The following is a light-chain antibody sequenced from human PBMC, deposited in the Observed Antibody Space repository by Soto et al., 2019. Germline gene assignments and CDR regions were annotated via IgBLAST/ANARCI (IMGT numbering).Light chain of an antibody. CDR3: QPRRNLPLT. CDR1: QSVSSY. CDR2: DAS. J-gene: IGKJ3*01. Sequence: EIVLTQSPATLSLSPGERATLSCRASQSVSSYLAWYQQKPGQAPRLLIYDASNRATGIPARFSGSGSGTDLPLPIRRLEPEGFAVYFWQPRRNLPLTFRPGTKVDIK. V-gene: IGKV3-11*01.